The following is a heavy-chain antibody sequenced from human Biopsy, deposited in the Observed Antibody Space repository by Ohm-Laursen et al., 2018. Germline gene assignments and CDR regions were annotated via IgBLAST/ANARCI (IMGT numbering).Heavy chain of an antibody. Sequence: SETLSLTWTVSGGSITSYSWSWIRQTPGKGLEWIGEINHSGRTNYNPSLKSRVTISVDTSKNQFSLKVRSVTAADTAVYYCVRGVDYYDPYHYYALDVWGQGTTVTVSS. V-gene: IGHV4-34*01. D-gene: IGHD3-22*01. CDR3: VRGVDYYDPYHYYALDV. CDR2: INHSGRT. CDR1: GGSITSYS. J-gene: IGHJ6*02.